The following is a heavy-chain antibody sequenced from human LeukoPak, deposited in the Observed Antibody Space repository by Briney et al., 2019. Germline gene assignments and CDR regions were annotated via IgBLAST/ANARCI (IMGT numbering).Heavy chain of an antibody. J-gene: IGHJ4*02. V-gene: IGHV3-33*01. CDR3: ARDVRVDYDSSGYLDY. Sequence: PGGSLRLSCAASGFTFSSYGMHWVRQAPGKGLEWVAVIWYDGSNKYYADSVKGRFTISRDNSKNTLYLQMNSLRAEDTAVYYCARDVRVDYDSSGYLDYWGQGTQVTVSS. CDR2: IWYDGSNK. CDR1: GFTFSSYG. D-gene: IGHD3-22*01.